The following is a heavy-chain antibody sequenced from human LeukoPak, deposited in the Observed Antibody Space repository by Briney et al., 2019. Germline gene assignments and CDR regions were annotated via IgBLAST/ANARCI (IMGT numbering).Heavy chain of an antibody. D-gene: IGHD2-15*01. CDR3: AKCARCSGGSCYLYYFDY. V-gene: IGHV3-23*01. CDR2: ISGSGGST. Sequence: PGGSLRLSRAASGFTFSSYAMSWVRQAPGKGLEWVSAISGSGGSTYYADSVKGRFTISRDNSKNTLYLQMNSLRAEDTAVYYCAKCARCSGGSCYLYYFDYWGQGTLVTVSS. CDR1: GFTFSSYA. J-gene: IGHJ4*02.